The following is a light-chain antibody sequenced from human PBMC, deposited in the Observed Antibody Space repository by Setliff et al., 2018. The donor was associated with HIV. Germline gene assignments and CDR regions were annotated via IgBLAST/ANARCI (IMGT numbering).Light chain of an antibody. Sequence: QSALTQPASVSGSPGQSSTISCTGTRSDIGTYDLVSWYRQYPGKAPKLIIYEVNRRPAGVSDRLSGSKSGNTASLTISGLQTEDEANYYCNSYTSSNTVVFGTGTKVTVL. CDR3: NSYTSSNTVV. CDR2: EVN. J-gene: IGLJ1*01. V-gene: IGLV2-14*02. CDR1: RSDIGTYDL.